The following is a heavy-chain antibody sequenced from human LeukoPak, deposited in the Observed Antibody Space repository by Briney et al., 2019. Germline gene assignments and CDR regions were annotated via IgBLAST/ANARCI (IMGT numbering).Heavy chain of an antibody. J-gene: IGHJ4*02. CDR1: GYHFTSYW. CDR3: ARHGEVAATPDNSGLDY. V-gene: IGHV5-10-1*01. CDR2: IDPSESYT. D-gene: IGHD2-15*01. Sequence: GESLKISCQGSGYHFTSYWISWGRQVPGKGLGWMGRIDPSESYTNYSPSFQGHVTISADKSITTAYLKWSSLEATDTAMYYCARHGEVAATPDNSGLDYWGQGTLVTVS.